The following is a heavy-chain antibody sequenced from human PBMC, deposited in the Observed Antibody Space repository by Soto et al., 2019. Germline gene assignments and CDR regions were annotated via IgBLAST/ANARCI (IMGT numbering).Heavy chain of an antibody. CDR2: ITSSGDKT. CDR3: ARDCASTSCSVWRD. Sequence: EVQLLESGGDLVQPGGALRLSCAASGFSPNNLAMAWGRQGPGKGLEWVSTITSSGDKTSYADSVKGRFIISRDNSKNMLYLQMNSLRVEDTALYYCARDCASTSCSVWRDWGQGTLVTVSS. V-gene: IGHV3-23*01. J-gene: IGHJ4*02. CDR1: GFSPNNLA. D-gene: IGHD2-2*01.